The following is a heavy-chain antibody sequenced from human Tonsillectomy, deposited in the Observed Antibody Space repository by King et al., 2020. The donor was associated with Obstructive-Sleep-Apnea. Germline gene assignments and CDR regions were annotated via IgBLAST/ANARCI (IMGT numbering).Heavy chain of an antibody. CDR2: IKEDGSDK. D-gene: IGHD5-18*01. Sequence: VQLVESGGGLVQPGESLRLSCAVAGLTYSNHWMSWVRQAPGKGLEWVAKIKEDGSDKYYVDSVKGRFTNSRDKAKNSLYLQMNSLRVEDTAMYYCVRGGYTYDYWGQGTLVIVSS. J-gene: IGHJ4*02. CDR1: GLTYSNHW. CDR3: VRGGYTYDY. V-gene: IGHV3-7*01.